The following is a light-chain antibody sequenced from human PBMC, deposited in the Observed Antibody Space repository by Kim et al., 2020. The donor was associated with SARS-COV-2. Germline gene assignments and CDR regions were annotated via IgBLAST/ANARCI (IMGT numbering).Light chain of an antibody. CDR1: ESISNY. V-gene: IGKV1-39*01. J-gene: IGKJ4*01. CDR2: AAS. Sequence: ASVGDRVTITCRASESISNYLKWYQQKPGKAPKLLIYAASSLQSVVPSRISGSGSGTDFMLTISSLQPEDFATYYCQQGYSTPLSFGGGTKVDIK. CDR3: QQGYSTPLS.